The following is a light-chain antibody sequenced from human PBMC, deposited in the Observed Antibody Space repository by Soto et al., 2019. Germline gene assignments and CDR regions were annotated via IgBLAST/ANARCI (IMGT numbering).Light chain of an antibody. CDR2: GAS. CDR1: HIVTSNY. CDR3: QQYGSSPTT. J-gene: IGKJ1*01. V-gene: IGKV3-20*01. Sequence: EIVLTQSPATLSLSPGERATLSCRASHIVTSNYLAWYQQKPGQAPRLLFFGASIRATGIPDRFSGSGSGTDFTLTISRLEPEDFAVYHCQQYGSSPTTFGQGTKVDIK.